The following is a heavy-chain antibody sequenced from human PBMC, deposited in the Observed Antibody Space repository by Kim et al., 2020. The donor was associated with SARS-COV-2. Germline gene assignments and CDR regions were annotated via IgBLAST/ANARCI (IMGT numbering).Heavy chain of an antibody. Sequence: GGSLRLSCAASGFTIGDSYMSWIRQAPGKGLEWVSYISSDSSYTNYADSVKGRFTISRDNAKNSLYLQMNSLRAEDTAVYFCARDRGSYCSSPSCYGAHYYYGVDVWGQGTTLTVSS. CDR1: GFTIGDSY. CDR3: ARDRGSYCSSPSCYGAHYYYGVDV. V-gene: IGHV3-11*06. CDR2: ISSDSSYT. D-gene: IGHD2-2*01. J-gene: IGHJ6*02.